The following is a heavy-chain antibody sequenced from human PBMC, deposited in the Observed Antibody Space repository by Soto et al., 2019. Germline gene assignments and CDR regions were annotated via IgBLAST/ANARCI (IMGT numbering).Heavy chain of an antibody. CDR2: TRNKANSYTT. D-gene: IGHD2-8*01. V-gene: IGHV3-72*01. J-gene: IGHJ3*01. CDR3: ARGRWPNNGRTFDV. Sequence: EVQLVESGGGLVQPGGSLRLSCAASGFTFSDHYMDWVRQAPGKGLEWVGRTRNKANSYTTEYAASVKGRFTISRDDLKNSLYLKMNSLKTEDTAMYYCARGRWPNNGRTFDVWGQGTMVTVSS. CDR1: GFTFSDHY.